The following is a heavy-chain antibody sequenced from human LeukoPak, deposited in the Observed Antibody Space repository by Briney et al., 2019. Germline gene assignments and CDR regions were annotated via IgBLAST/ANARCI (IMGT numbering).Heavy chain of an antibody. D-gene: IGHD3-16*01. Sequence: GRSLRLSCAASGFTFSSYSMNWVRQAPGKGLEWVSYISSSSSTIYYADSVKGRFTVSRDNAKNSLYLQMNSLRDEDTGVYYCGGGEKSPRFFYFDYGGRGPLVPV. CDR2: ISSSSSTI. J-gene: IGHJ4*02. CDR3: GGGEKSPRFFYFDY. V-gene: IGHV3-48*02. CDR1: GFTFSSYS.